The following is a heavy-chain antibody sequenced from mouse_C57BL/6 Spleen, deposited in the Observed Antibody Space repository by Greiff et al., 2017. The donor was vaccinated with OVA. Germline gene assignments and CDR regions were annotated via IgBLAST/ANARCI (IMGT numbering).Heavy chain of an antibody. V-gene: IGHV1-82*01. CDR3: AREAMGIAY. Sequence: QVQLQQSGPELVKPGASVKISCKASGYAFSSSWMNWVKQRPGKGLEWIGRIYPGDGDTNYNGKFKGKATLTADKSSSTAYMQLSSLTSEDSAVYFCAREAMGIAYWGQGTLVTVSA. CDR2: IYPGDGDT. D-gene: IGHD2-3*01. J-gene: IGHJ3*01. CDR1: GYAFSSSW.